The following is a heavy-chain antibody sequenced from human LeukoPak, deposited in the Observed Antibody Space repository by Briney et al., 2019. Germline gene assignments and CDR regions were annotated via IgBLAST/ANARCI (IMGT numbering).Heavy chain of an antibody. CDR3: AREGSKSWDTAMVNNWFDP. CDR1: GYTFTSYG. CDR2: ISAYNGNT. J-gene: IGHJ5*02. D-gene: IGHD5-18*01. Sequence: ASVKVSFKASGYTFTSYGISWVRQAPGQGLEWMGWISAYNGNTNYAQKLQGRVTMTTDTSTSTAYMELRSLRSDDTAVYYCAREGSKSWDTAMVNNWFDPWGQGTLVTVSS. V-gene: IGHV1-18*01.